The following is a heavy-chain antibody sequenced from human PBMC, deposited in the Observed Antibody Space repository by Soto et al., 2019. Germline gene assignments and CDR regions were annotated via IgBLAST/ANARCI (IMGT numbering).Heavy chain of an antibody. V-gene: IGHV1-69*13. D-gene: IGHD4-17*01. J-gene: IGHJ4*02. CDR1: GGTFSSYA. CDR3: ARDHDYGGNLVPI. CDR2: IIPIFGTA. Sequence: SVKVSCKASGGTFSSYAISWVRQAPGQGLEWMGGIIPIFGTANYAQKFQGRVTITADEPTSTAYMELSSLRSEDTAVYYCARDHDYGGNLVPIWGQGTLVTVSS.